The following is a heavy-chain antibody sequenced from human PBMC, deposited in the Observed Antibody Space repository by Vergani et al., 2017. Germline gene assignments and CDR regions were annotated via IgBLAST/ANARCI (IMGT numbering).Heavy chain of an antibody. D-gene: IGHD6-19*01. J-gene: IGHJ6*03. CDR2: IYYSGST. CDR3: ARTQYSSGWYPNSGAPLGYYYYYMDV. Sequence: QVQLQQWGAGLLKPSETLSLTCAVYGGSFSGYYWSWIRQPPGKGLEWIGYIYYSGSTNYNPSLKSRVTISVDTSKNQFSLKLSSVTAADTAVYYCARTQYSSGWYPNSGAPLGYYYYYMDVWGKGTTVTVSS. V-gene: IGHV4-34*11. CDR1: GGSFSGYY.